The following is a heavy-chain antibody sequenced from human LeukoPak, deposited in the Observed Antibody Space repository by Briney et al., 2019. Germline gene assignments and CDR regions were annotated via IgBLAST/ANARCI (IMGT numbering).Heavy chain of an antibody. CDR3: AYDSSLDY. D-gene: IGHD3-22*01. J-gene: IGHJ4*02. CDR1: GYTFTGYY. Sequence: ASVKVSCKASGYTFTGYYMHWVRQAPGQGLEWMGWISAYNGNTNYAQRLQGRVTMTTDTSTSTAYMELTSLRSDDTAVYYCAYDSSLDYWGQGTLVTVSS. CDR2: ISAYNGNT. V-gene: IGHV1-18*04.